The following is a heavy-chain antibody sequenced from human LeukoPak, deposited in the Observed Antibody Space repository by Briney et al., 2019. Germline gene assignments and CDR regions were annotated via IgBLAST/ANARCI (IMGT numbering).Heavy chain of an antibody. Sequence: GGCLRLSCAASGFTFSSYAMSWVRQAPGKGLEWVSAISGSGGSTYYADSVKGRFTISRDNSKNTLYLQMNSLRAEDTAVYYCSHQGVYAIHAFDIWGQGTMVTVSS. CDR3: SHQGVYAIHAFDI. D-gene: IGHD2-8*01. J-gene: IGHJ3*02. CDR2: ISGSGGST. CDR1: GFTFSSYA. V-gene: IGHV3-23*01.